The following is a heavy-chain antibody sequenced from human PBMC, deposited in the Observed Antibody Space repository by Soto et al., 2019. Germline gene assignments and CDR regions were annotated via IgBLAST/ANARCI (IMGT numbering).Heavy chain of an antibody. CDR3: AGGGWLRSGGGYYYYYGMDV. CDR2: IIPIFGTA. CDR1: GGTFSSYA. V-gene: IGHV1-69*06. D-gene: IGHD5-12*01. J-gene: IGHJ6*02. Sequence: ASVKVSCKASGGTFSSYAISWVRQAPGQGLEWMGGIIPIFGTANYAQKFQGRVTITADKSTSTAYMELSSLRSEDTAVYYCAGGGWLRSGGGYYYYYGMDVWGQGTTVTVSS.